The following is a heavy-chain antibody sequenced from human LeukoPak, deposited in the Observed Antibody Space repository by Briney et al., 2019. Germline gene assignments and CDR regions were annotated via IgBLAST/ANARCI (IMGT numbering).Heavy chain of an antibody. Sequence: SETLSLTCTVSGGSISSYYWSWIRQPPGKGLEWIGEINHSGSTNYNPSLKSRVTISVDTSKNQFSLKLSSVTAADTAVYYCARERRGAMVIENGLGFKMYYFDYWGQGTLVTVSS. D-gene: IGHD5-18*01. CDR2: INHSGST. CDR1: GGSISSYY. V-gene: IGHV4-34*01. J-gene: IGHJ4*02. CDR3: ARERRGAMVIENGLGFKMYYFDY.